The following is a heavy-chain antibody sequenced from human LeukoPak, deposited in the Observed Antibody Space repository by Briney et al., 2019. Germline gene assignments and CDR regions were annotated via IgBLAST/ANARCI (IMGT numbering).Heavy chain of an antibody. V-gene: IGHV3-15*01. Sequence: GGSLRLSCAVSGYTFSHAWMSWVREAPGKGLEWVGRIKSKTDGGTTDYAAPVKGRFTISRDDSENTLYLQMNSLRAEDTAVYYCARILDSAWGELGYWGQGTLVTVSS. J-gene: IGHJ4*02. D-gene: IGHD6-19*01. CDR2: IKSKTDGGTT. CDR3: ARILDSAWGELGY. CDR1: GYTFSHAW.